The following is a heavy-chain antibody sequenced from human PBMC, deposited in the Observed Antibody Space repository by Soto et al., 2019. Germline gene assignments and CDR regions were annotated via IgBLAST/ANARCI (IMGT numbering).Heavy chain of an antibody. CDR2: IYYRGNT. Sequence: SETLSLTCSVSGGSINSGGYHWTWIRQHPEKGLEWIGYIYYRGNTYYNPSLRSRLTISVDTSKNQFSLNLTSVTAADTAVYYCARTSDRGFRYWFDPWGQGTLVTVSS. CDR3: ARTSDRGFRYWFDP. CDR1: GGSINSGGYH. D-gene: IGHD6-25*01. V-gene: IGHV4-31*03. J-gene: IGHJ5*02.